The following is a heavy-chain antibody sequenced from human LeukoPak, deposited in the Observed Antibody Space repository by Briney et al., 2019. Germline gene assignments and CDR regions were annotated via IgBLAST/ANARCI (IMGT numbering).Heavy chain of an antibody. D-gene: IGHD1-7*01. J-gene: IGHJ4*02. CDR2: ISGSGGST. CDR3: AKARYNWNWVY. V-gene: IGHV3-23*01. Sequence: GGPLRLSCAASGFTFSSYAMSWVRQAPGKGLEWVSAISGSGGSTYYADSVKGRFTISRDNSKNTLYLQMNSLRAEDTAVYYCAKARYNWNWVYWGQGTLVTVSS. CDR1: GFTFSSYA.